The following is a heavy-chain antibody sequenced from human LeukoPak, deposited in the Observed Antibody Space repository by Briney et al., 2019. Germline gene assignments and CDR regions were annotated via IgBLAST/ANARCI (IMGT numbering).Heavy chain of an antibody. CDR1: GFTFSSYG. D-gene: IGHD3-10*01. J-gene: IGHJ4*02. CDR3: AKLPLTMVRGVMRD. V-gene: IGHV3-23*01. CDR2: ISNSGGST. Sequence: GGSLRLSCAASGFTFSSYGMSWVRQAPGKGLEWVSSISNSGGSTYHADSVKGRFTISRDNSKNTLYLQMNSLRAEATAVYYCAKLPLTMVRGVMRDWGQGTLVTVSS.